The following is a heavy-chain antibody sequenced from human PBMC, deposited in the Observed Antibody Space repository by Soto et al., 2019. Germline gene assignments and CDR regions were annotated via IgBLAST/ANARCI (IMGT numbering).Heavy chain of an antibody. CDR3: AKEDDAWTHGYFDL. Sequence: EVQLLESGGGLVQPGGTLRLSCAASGFTFSSYDMSWVRQAPGKGLEWVSAISGSGVGTFYAESVKGRFTISRDNSKNTLYVHMNRLRFEDTAIYYWAKEDDAWTHGYFDLWVQGPMVTVSS. CDR1: GFTFSSYD. J-gene: IGHJ3*01. D-gene: IGHD5-18*01. CDR2: ISGSGVGT. V-gene: IGHV3-23*01.